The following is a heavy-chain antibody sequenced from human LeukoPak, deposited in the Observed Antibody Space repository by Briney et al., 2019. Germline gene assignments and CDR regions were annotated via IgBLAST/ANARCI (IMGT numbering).Heavy chain of an antibody. CDR1: GGTFSGYA. CDR2: IIPIFGTA. CDR3: ARVGSRTIFGVVQEKGMDV. D-gene: IGHD3-3*01. Sequence: ASVKVSCKASGGTFSGYAISWVRQAPGQGLEWMGRIIPIFGTANYAQKFQGRVTITADKSTSTAYMELSSLRSEDTAVYYCARVGSRTIFGVVQEKGMDVWGKGTTVTVSS. J-gene: IGHJ6*03. V-gene: IGHV1-69*06.